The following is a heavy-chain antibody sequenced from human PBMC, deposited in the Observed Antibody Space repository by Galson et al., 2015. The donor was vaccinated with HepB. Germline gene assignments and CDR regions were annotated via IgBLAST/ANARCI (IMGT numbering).Heavy chain of an antibody. CDR2: TVVGSGNT. V-gene: IGHV1-58*01. D-gene: IGHD5-12*01. Sequence: SVKVSCKASGFTFTSSAVQWVRQARGQRLEWIGWTVVGSGNTNYAQKFQERVTITRDMSTSTAYMELSSLRSEDTAVYYCAADTPQESIVATISAFDIWGQWTMVTVSS. CDR3: AADTPQESIVATISAFDI. J-gene: IGHJ3*02. CDR1: GFTFTSSA.